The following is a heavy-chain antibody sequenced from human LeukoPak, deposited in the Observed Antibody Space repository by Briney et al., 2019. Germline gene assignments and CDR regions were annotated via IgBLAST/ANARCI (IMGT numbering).Heavy chain of an antibody. CDR3: ARVPYSGSYYFDY. CDR1: GGSISSYY. J-gene: IGHJ4*02. CDR2: IYYSGST. D-gene: IGHD1-26*01. Sequence: SETLSLTCTVSGGSISSYYWSWIRQPPGKGLEWIGYIYYSGSTNYNPSLKSRVTISVDTSKNQLSLKLSSVTAADTAVYYCARVPYSGSYYFDYWGQGTLVTVPS. V-gene: IGHV4-59*01.